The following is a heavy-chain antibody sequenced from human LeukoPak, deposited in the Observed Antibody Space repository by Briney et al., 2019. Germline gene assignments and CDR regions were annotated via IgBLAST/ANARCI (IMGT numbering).Heavy chain of an antibody. CDR2: IYYGGST. Sequence: SETLSLTCTVSDDSINIHTYYWGWIRQPPGKGLEWIGSIYYGGSTYYNPSLKSRVTISIDRSKNQFSLKLKSVTAADTAVYYCARVATFGVVEYYFDYWGQGTLVIVSS. CDR3: ARVATFGVVEYYFDY. J-gene: IGHJ4*02. CDR1: DDSINIHTYY. V-gene: IGHV4-39*07. D-gene: IGHD3-3*01.